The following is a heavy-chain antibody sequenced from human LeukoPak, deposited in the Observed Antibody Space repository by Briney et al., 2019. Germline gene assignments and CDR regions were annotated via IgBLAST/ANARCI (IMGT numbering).Heavy chain of an antibody. CDR2: INTNTGNP. J-gene: IGHJ5*02. Sequence: ASVKVSCKASGYTFTSYAMNWVRQAPGQGLEWMGWINTNTGNPTYAQGFTGRFVFSLDTSVSTAYLQISSLKAEDTAVYYCARDRTWGYGDYVNHRWFDPWGQGTLVTVSS. CDR3: ARDRTWGYGDYVNHRWFDP. CDR1: GYTFTSYA. D-gene: IGHD4-17*01. V-gene: IGHV7-4-1*02.